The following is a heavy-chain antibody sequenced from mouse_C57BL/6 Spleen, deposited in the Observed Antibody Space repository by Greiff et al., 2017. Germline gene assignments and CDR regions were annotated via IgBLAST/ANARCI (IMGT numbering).Heavy chain of an antibody. CDR1: GYAFSSSW. CDR3: ARSDYGNYFDY. CDR2: IYPGDGDT. J-gene: IGHJ2*01. V-gene: IGHV1-82*01. Sequence: VKLVESGPELVKPGASVKISCKASGYAFSSSWMNWVKQRPGKGLEWIGRIYPGDGDTNYNGKFKGKATLTADKSSSTAYMQLSSLTSEDSAVYFCARSDYGNYFDYWGQGTTLTVSS. D-gene: IGHD2-1*01.